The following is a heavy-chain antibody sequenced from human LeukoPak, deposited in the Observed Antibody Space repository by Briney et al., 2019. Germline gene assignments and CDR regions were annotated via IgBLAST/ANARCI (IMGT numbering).Heavy chain of an antibody. CDR1: GYTFTGYY. J-gene: IGHJ6*03. CDR2: INPNSGGT. D-gene: IGHD3-3*01. V-gene: IGHV1-2*02. Sequence: GASVKVSCKASGYTFTGYYMHWVRQAPGQGLEWMGWINPNSGGTNYAQKFQGRVTMTRDTSISTAYMELSRLRSDDTAVYYCARVGPGLRFLDPNVHYYYYMDVWGKGTTVTVSS. CDR3: ARVGPGLRFLDPNVHYYYYMDV.